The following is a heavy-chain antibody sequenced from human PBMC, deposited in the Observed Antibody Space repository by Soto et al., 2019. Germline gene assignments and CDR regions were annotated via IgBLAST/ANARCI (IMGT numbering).Heavy chain of an antibody. CDR2: ISSSSSTI. Sequence: GGSLRLSCAASGFTFSSYSMSWVRQAPGKGLEWVSYISSSSSTIYYADSVKGRFTISRDNAKNSLYLQMNSLRDEDTAVYYCARDAAHYDSSGYVLGYPPDYWGHGTLVTVSS. V-gene: IGHV3-48*02. J-gene: IGHJ4*01. CDR3: ARDAAHYDSSGYVLGYPPDY. D-gene: IGHD3-22*01. CDR1: GFTFSSYS.